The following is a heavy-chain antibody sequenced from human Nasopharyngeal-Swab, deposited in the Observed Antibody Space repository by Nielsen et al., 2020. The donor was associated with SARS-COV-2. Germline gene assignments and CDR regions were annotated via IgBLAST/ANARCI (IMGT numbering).Heavy chain of an antibody. CDR2: ISGSGGST. CDR3: AKDLLRFLEWSPMDV. CDR1: GFTFSSYA. J-gene: IGHJ6*02. Sequence: GESLKISCAASGFTFSSYAMSWVRQAPGKGLEWVSAISGSGGSTYYADSVKGRFTISGDNSKNTLYLQMNSLRAEDTAVYYCAKDLLRFLEWSPMDVWGQGTTVTVSS. D-gene: IGHD3-3*01. V-gene: IGHV3-23*01.